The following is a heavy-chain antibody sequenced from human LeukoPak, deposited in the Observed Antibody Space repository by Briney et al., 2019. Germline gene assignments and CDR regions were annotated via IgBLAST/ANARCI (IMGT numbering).Heavy chain of an antibody. CDR1: GFTFSSYA. CDR3: ARDTYYYDSSGYFADY. D-gene: IGHD3-22*01. V-gene: IGHV3-23*01. Sequence: QPGGSLRLSCAASGFTFSSYAMSWVRQAPGKGLEWVSAISGSGGSTYYADSVKGRFTISRDNSKNTLYLQMNSLRAEDTAVYYCARDTYYYDSSGYFADYWGQGTLVTVSS. J-gene: IGHJ4*02. CDR2: ISGSGGST.